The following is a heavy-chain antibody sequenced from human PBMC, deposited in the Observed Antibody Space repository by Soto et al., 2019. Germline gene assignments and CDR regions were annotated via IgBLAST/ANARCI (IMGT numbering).Heavy chain of an antibody. CDR1: GGSINYSY. V-gene: IGHV4-59*01. CDR2: ISYTGSA. J-gene: IGHJ6*02. Sequence: LSLTCTVSGGSINYSYWTWIRQPPGKGLEWIGYISYTGSANYNASLKSRLTISVDTSKNQFSLKLSSVTAADTALYYCARVNYADYYYGMDVWGQGTTVTVSS. CDR3: ARVNYADYYYGMDV. D-gene: IGHD1-7*01.